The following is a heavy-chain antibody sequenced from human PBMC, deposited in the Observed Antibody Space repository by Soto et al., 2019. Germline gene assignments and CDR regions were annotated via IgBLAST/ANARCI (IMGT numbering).Heavy chain of an antibody. V-gene: IGHV3-21*01. CDR1: GFSFGSYS. Sequence: GGSLRLSCAASGFSFGSYSMNWVRQAPGKGLEWVSSISSSSSYIYYADSVKGRFTISRDNAKNSLYLQMNSLRAEDSAVYYCSSFRLEYDAFGIRGQGTMFTVS. CDR2: ISSSSSYI. J-gene: IGHJ3*02. D-gene: IGHD3-10*01. CDR3: SSFRLEYDAFGI.